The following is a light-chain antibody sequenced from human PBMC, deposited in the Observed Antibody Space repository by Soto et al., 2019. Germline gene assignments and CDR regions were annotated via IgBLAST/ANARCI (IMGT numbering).Light chain of an antibody. CDR2: EVR. J-gene: IGLJ1*01. CDR1: SSDTGGYDY. CDR3: CSYTRTSNHYF. Sequence: QSVLTQPASVSGSPGQSITISCTGTSSDTGGYDYVSWYQQRPGKAPKLMIYEVRYRPSGVSNRFSGSKSGNTASLTISGLQAEDEAVYNCCSYTRTSNHYFFGSGTKVTVL. V-gene: IGLV2-14*01.